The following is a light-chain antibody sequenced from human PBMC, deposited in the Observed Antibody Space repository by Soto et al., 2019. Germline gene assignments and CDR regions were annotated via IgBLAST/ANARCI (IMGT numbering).Light chain of an antibody. CDR2: AAS. V-gene: IGKV1-39*01. Sequence: DIQMTQSPSSLSASVGDRVTITCRASQSISSSLNWYQQKPGKAPKLLIYAASSLQSGVPSRFRGSGSGTDFTLANSSLQPEDFATYYCQQSYSTPLTAGGGTKVEIK. J-gene: IGKJ4*01. CDR1: QSISSS. CDR3: QQSYSTPLT.